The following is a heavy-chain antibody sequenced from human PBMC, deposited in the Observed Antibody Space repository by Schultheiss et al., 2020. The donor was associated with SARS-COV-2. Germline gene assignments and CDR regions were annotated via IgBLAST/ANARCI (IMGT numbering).Heavy chain of an antibody. D-gene: IGHD3-3*01. CDR2: ISAYNGNT. Sequence: ASVKVSCKASGYTFTSYGISWVRQAPGQGLEWMGWISAYNGNTNYAQKLQGRVTMTTDTSTSTAYMELRSLRSDDTSVYYCASYDFWSGYYTADYWGQGTLVTVSS. J-gene: IGHJ4*02. CDR3: ASYDFWSGYYTADY. V-gene: IGHV1-18*01. CDR1: GYTFTSYG.